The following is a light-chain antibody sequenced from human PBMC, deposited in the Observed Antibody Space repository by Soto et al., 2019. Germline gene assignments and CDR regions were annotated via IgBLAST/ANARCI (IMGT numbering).Light chain of an antibody. Sequence: QSALTQPASVSGSPGQSITISCTGTSSDVGGYNYVSWYQQHPGKAPKLVIYDVTIRPSRVSNRFSGSKSGNTASLTISGLQAEDEADYYCNSFSSSSPPSYVFGTGTKLTVL. CDR3: NSFSSSSPPSYV. J-gene: IGLJ1*01. V-gene: IGLV2-14*01. CDR1: SSDVGGYNY. CDR2: DVT.